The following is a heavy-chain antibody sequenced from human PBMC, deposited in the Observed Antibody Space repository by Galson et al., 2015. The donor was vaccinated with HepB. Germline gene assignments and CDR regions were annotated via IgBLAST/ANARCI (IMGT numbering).Heavy chain of an antibody. J-gene: IGHJ3*02. V-gene: IGHV3-21*01. D-gene: IGHD6-6*01. CDR2: ISSSSSYI. Sequence: SLRLSCAASGFTFSSYSMNWVRQAPGKGLEWVSSISSSSSYIYYADSVKGRFTISRDNAKNSLYLQMNSLRAEDTAVYYCASIYSSSSPGAFDIWGQGTMVTVSS. CDR1: GFTFSSYS. CDR3: ASIYSSSSPGAFDI.